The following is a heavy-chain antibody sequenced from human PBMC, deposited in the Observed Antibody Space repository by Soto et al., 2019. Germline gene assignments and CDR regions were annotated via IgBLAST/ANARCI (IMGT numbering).Heavy chain of an antibody. Sequence: SETLSLTCSVSGGFISSSSYSWGWIRQPPGKGLEWIGSIYYSGSTYYNPSLKTRVTISADTSKNRFSLKLNSVTASDTAVYYGASLDHYDIRGIMGPDYWGQGTMVRVSS. CDR3: ASLDHYDIRGIMGPDY. D-gene: IGHD3-22*01. J-gene: IGHJ4*02. CDR2: IYYSGST. V-gene: IGHV4-39*01. CDR1: GGFISSSSYS.